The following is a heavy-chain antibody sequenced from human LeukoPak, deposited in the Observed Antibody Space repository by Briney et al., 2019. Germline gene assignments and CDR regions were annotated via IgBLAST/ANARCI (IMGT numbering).Heavy chain of an antibody. J-gene: IGHJ3*02. CDR1: GYTFTSYD. V-gene: IGHV1-8*01. CDR3: ARGLLDYYDSSGYYPLSLDAFDI. Sequence: ASVKVSCKASGYTFTSYDINWVRQATGQGLEWMGWMNPNSGNTGYAQKFQGRVTMTRNTSISTAYMGLSSLRSEDTAVYYCARGLLDYYDSSGYYPLSLDAFDIWGQGTMVTVSS. CDR2: MNPNSGNT. D-gene: IGHD3-22*01.